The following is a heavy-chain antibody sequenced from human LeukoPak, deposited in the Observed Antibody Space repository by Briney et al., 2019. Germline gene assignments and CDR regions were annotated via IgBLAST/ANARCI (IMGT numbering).Heavy chain of an antibody. CDR3: AKDGGIAARLVDY. CDR1: GFTFSTYA. V-gene: IGHV3-23*01. J-gene: IGHJ4*02. D-gene: IGHD6-6*01. Sequence: PGGSLRLSCAASGFTFSTYAMSWVRQAPGKGLEWVSVISGSGGSTYYADSVKGRFTISRDNSKNTVYLQMNSLRAEDTAIYYCAKDGGIAARLVDYWGQGTLVTVSS. CDR2: ISGSGGST.